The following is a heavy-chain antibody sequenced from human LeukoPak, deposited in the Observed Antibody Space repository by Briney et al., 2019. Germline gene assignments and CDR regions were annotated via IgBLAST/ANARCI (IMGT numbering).Heavy chain of an antibody. CDR1: GGSISSSSYY. CDR3: ARPLNWFDP. J-gene: IGHJ5*02. Sequence: SETLSLTCTVSGGSISSSSYYWSWIRQPPGKGLEWIGEINHSGSTNYNPSLKSRVTISVDTSKNQFSLKLSSVTAADTAVYYCARPLNWFDPWGQGTLATVSS. V-gene: IGHV4-39*07. CDR2: INHSGST.